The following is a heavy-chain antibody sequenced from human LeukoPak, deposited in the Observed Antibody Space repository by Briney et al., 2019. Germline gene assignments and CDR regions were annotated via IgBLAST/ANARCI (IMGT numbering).Heavy chain of an antibody. CDR3: ARVFGDTAMVDTNNWFDP. CDR1: GGSISSGGYS. D-gene: IGHD5-18*01. Sequence: SETLSLTCAVSGGSISSGGYSWSWIRQPPGTGLEWLGYIYYSGSTYYNPSLKSRVTISVDTSKNQFSLKLSSVTAADTAVYYCARVFGDTAMVDTNNWFDPWGQGTLVTVSS. J-gene: IGHJ5*02. CDR2: IYYSGST. V-gene: IGHV4-30-4*07.